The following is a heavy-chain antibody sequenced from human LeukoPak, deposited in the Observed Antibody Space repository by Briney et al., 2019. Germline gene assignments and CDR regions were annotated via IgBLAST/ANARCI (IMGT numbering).Heavy chain of an antibody. D-gene: IGHD6-19*01. V-gene: IGHV3-66*03. Sequence: GGSLRLSCTVSGFTVSSNSMSWVRQAPGKGLEWVSFIYSDNTHYSDSVKGRFTISRDNSKNTLYLQMNSLRAEDTAVYYCASRSEAVAGTLYAFDIWGQGTMVTVSS. J-gene: IGHJ3*02. CDR1: GFTVSSNS. CDR2: IYSDNT. CDR3: ASRSEAVAGTLYAFDI.